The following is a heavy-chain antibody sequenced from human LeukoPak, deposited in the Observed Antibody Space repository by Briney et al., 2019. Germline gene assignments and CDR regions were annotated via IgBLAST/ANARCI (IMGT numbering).Heavy chain of an antibody. V-gene: IGHV4-34*09. Sequence: SETLSLTCAVYGGSFSGYYWTWIRQPPGKGLEWIGEINHSGSTNYNPSLKSRVTISVDTSKNQFSLKLSSVTAADTAVYYCARDRTMASAMVDAFDIWGQGTMVTVSS. J-gene: IGHJ3*02. CDR3: ARDRTMASAMVDAFDI. D-gene: IGHD5-18*01. CDR1: GGSFSGYY. CDR2: INHSGST.